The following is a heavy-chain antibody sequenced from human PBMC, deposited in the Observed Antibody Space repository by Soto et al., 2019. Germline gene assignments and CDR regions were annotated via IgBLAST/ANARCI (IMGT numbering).Heavy chain of an antibody. D-gene: IGHD1-20*01. CDR1: GYTFTSYY. J-gene: IGHJ6*02. Sequence: ASVKVSCKASGYTFTSYYMHWVRQAPGQGLEWMGIINPSGGSTSYAQKFQGRVTMTRDTSTSTVYMELSSLRSEDTAVYYCARGYKGWLQSRTTLYYYGMDVWGQGTTVTVSS. CDR3: ARGYKGWLQSRTTLYYYGMDV. V-gene: IGHV1-46*01. CDR2: INPSGGST.